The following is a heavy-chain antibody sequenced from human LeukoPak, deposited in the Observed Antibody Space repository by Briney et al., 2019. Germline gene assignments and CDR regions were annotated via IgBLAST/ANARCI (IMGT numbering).Heavy chain of an antibody. D-gene: IGHD3-9*01. CDR3: ATGRPRLRYFDWLLY. J-gene: IGHJ4*02. V-gene: IGHV1-69*13. CDR1: GGTFSSYA. CDR2: IIPIFGTA. Sequence: SVKVSCKASGGTFSSYAISWVRQAPGQRLEWMGGIIPIFGTANYAQKFQGRVTITADESTSTAYMELSSLRSEDTAVYYCATGRPRLRYFDWLLYWGQGTLVTVSS.